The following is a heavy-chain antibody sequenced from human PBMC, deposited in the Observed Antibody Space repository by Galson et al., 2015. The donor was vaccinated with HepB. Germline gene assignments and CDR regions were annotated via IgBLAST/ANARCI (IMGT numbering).Heavy chain of an antibody. V-gene: IGHV3-30*18. CDR3: AKEQRQWLVPAGDAFDI. CDR2: ISYDGRNR. D-gene: IGHD6-19*01. Sequence: SLRLSCAASGFTFSSYRMHWARQAPGKGLEWVAVISYDGRNRHYPESVKGRFTISRDNSKNTLYLQMNSLRPEDMAVYYCAKEQRQWLVPAGDAFDIWGQGTMVTVSS. J-gene: IGHJ3*02. CDR1: GFTFSSYR.